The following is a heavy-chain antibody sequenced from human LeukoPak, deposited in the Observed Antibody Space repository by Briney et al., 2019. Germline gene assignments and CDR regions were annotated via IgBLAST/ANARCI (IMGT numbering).Heavy chain of an antibody. CDR1: GGSIRSSYYY. CDR3: ARGQYYDFSWFDP. V-gene: IGHV4-39*01. Sequence: ASETLSLTCTVSGGSIRSSYYYWGWIRQPPGKGLEWIGSIYDSGSTYYNPSLKSRVTISVDTSKNQFSLKLNSVTAADTAVYYCARGQYYDFSWFDPWGQGTLVTVSS. J-gene: IGHJ5*02. CDR2: IYDSGST. D-gene: IGHD3-3*01.